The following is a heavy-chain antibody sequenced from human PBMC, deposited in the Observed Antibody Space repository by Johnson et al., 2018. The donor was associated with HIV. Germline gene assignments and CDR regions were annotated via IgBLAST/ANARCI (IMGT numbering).Heavy chain of an antibody. Sequence: VQLVESGGGLLPPGGSLKLSCAASGFTFSDYAMTWVRQAPGKGLEWVSVIYSGGSTYHADSVKGRFTISRDNSKNTVYLQMNSLRAEDTAVYYCARDRVGATAFDVWGQGTLVTVSS. CDR1: GFTFSDYA. V-gene: IGHV3-66*01. D-gene: IGHD1-26*01. CDR3: ARDRVGATAFDV. J-gene: IGHJ3*01. CDR2: IYSGGST.